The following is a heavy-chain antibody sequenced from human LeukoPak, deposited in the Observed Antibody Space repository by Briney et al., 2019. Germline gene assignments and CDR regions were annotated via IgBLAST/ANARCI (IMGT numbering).Heavy chain of an antibody. D-gene: IGHD2-15*01. CDR3: ANLDLPRGYCSGGSCPRPYYYYYYMDV. CDR1: GGSISSYY. CDR2: IYISGSGST. Sequence: KPSETLSLTCTVSGGSISSYYWSWIRQPAGKGLEWIGRIYISGSGSTNYNPSLKSRVTISVDTSKNQFSLKLSSVTAADTAVYYCANLDLPRGYCSGGSCPRPYYYYYYMDVWGKGTTVTVSS. V-gene: IGHV4-4*07. J-gene: IGHJ6*03.